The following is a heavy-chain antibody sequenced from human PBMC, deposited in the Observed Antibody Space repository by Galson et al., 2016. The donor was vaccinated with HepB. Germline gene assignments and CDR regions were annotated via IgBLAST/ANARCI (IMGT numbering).Heavy chain of an antibody. J-gene: IGHJ1*01. D-gene: IGHD6-13*01. V-gene: IGHV3-74*01. CDR3: AVRYSSIWYFQH. CDR2: ITIDGSTT. CDR1: GFTFSNYW. Sequence: LRLSCAASGFTFSNYWMHWVRQAPGKGLVWVSHITIDGSTTTYADSVKGRFTISRDNSKNTLYLQMNSLGAEDTAIYYCAVRYSSIWYFQHWGRGTLVSVSS.